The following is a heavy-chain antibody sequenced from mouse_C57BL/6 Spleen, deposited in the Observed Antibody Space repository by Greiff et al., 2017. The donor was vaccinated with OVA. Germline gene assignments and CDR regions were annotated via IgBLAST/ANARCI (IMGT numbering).Heavy chain of an antibody. CDR2: IHPNSGST. Sequence: VQLQQPGAELVKPGASVKLSCKASGYTFTSYWMHWVKQRPGQGLEWIGMIHPNSGSTNYNEKFKSKATLTVDESSSTAYMQLSSLTSEDSAVYYCARGGGPRLGYYFDYWGQGTTLTVSS. J-gene: IGHJ2*01. D-gene: IGHD1-1*02. CDR1: GYTFTSYW. CDR3: ARGGGPRLGYYFDY. V-gene: IGHV1-64*01.